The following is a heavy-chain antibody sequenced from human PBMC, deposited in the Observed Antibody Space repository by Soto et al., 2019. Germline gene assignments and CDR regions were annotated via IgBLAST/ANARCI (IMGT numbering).Heavy chain of an antibody. CDR1: GGSVSSGNYF. Sequence: SETLSLTCTVSGGSVSSGNYFWSWIRQHPGKGLEWIGYISYSGPTDYNASLRGRVIISVDTSKNQFSLKLSSVTAADTAVYYCARWGDCSGGSCYLGLDYWGQGTLVTVSS. CDR3: ARWGDCSGGSCYLGLDY. D-gene: IGHD2-15*01. CDR2: ISYSGPT. J-gene: IGHJ4*02. V-gene: IGHV4-31*03.